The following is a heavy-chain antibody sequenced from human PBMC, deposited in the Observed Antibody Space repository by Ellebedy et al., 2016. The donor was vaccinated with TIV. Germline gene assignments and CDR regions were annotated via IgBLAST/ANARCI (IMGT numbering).Heavy chain of an antibody. V-gene: IGHV3-43*01. J-gene: IGHJ4*02. CDR3: AKDMGMATINPVLDY. Sequence: GESLKISCAVSGFTFDDYTIHWVRQAPGKGLEWVSLISWDGGSTYYADSVKGRFTISRDNSKNSLYLQMNSLRTEDTALYSCAKDMGMATINPVLDYWGQGTLVTVSS. CDR1: GFTFDDYT. CDR2: ISWDGGST. D-gene: IGHD5-24*01.